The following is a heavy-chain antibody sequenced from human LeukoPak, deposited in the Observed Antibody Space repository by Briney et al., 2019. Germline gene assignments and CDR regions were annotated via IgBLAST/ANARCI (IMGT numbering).Heavy chain of an antibody. CDR1: GFTFSSYN. CDR3: ARAHLNYDSSGGLDY. CDR2: ISSSSSYI. Sequence: PGGSLRLSCAASGFTFSSYNMTWVRQAPGRGLEWVSSISSSSSYIYYADSVKGRFTISRDNAKNSLYLQMNSLRAEDTAVYYCARAHLNYDSSGGLDYWGQGTLVTASS. V-gene: IGHV3-21*01. D-gene: IGHD3-22*01. J-gene: IGHJ4*02.